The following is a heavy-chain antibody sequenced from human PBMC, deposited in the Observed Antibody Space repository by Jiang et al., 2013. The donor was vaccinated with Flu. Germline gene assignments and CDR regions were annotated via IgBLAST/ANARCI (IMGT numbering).Heavy chain of an antibody. D-gene: IGHD3-22*01. CDR1: GGSISSSNW. Sequence: LVKPSGTLSLTCAVSGGSISSSNWWSWVRQPPGKGLEWIGEIYHSGSTNYNPSLKSRVTISVDKSKNQFSLKLSSVTAADTAVYYCARSPYDSSGYYYNPIDYWGQGTLVTVSS. V-gene: IGHV4-4*02. J-gene: IGHJ4*02. CDR2: IYHSGST. CDR3: ARSPYDSSGYYYNPIDY.